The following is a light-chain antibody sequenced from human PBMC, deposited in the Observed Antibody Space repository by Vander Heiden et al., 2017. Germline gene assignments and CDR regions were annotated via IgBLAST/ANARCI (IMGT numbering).Light chain of an antibody. CDR3: QSADSSGTYV. Sequence: SYELTQPPSVSVSPGQTARLTCSGDALPKQYAYWYQQKPGQAPVLVIYKDSERPAGIPERFSGSSSGTTVTVTISGVQAEDEADYYGQSADSSGTYVFGTGTKVTVL. CDR1: ALPKQY. J-gene: IGLJ1*01. CDR2: KDS. V-gene: IGLV3-25*03.